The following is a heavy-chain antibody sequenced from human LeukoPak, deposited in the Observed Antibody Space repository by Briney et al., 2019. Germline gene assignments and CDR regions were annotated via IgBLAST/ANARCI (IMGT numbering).Heavy chain of an antibody. CDR1: GFTFSNYW. V-gene: IGHV3-74*01. J-gene: IGHJ6*02. CDR3: SRDSLSSCGGDCYSGLDV. D-gene: IGHD2-21*02. Sequence: GGSLRLSCAASGFTFSNYWMHWVRQAPGEALMWVSRIKSDGSSTTYADSVKGRFTISRDNAKNTLYLQMNSLRAGDTAVYYCSRDSLSSCGGDCYSGLDVWGQGTTVTVSS. CDR2: IKSDGSST.